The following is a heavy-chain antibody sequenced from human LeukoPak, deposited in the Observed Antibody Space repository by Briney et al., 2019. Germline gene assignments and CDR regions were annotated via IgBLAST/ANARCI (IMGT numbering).Heavy chain of an antibody. CDR2: ISYDGSNK. CDR3: AKGIQLWSNYFDY. J-gene: IGHJ4*02. Sequence: GRSLRLSCAASGFTFSSYGMHWVRQAPGKGLEWVAVISYDGSNKYYADSVKGRFIISRDNSKNTLYLQMNSLRAEDTAVYYCAKGIQLWSNYFDYWGQGTLVTVSS. V-gene: IGHV3-30*18. CDR1: GFTFSSYG. D-gene: IGHD5-18*01.